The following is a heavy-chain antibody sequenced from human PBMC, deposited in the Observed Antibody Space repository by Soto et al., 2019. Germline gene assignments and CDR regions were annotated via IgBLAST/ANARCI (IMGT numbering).Heavy chain of an antibody. CDR2: TSGSGGST. V-gene: IGHV3-23*01. D-gene: IGHD3-3*01. CDR1: GFTFRTYA. Sequence: GGSLRLSCAASGFTFRTYAMSWVRQAPGKGLEWVSATSGSGGSTYYADSVKGRFTISRDNSKNTLYLQMNSLRAEDTAVYYFAKGLIDLWSRYSEHWGQGTVVAVSS. J-gene: IGHJ4*02. CDR3: AKGLIDLWSRYSEH.